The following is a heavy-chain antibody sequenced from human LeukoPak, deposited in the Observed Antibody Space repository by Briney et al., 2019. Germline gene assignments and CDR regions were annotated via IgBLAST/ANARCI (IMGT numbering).Heavy chain of an antibody. D-gene: IGHD6-13*01. CDR3: ARDSSSWLPGAFDI. V-gene: IGHV4-4*07. CDR2: IYTSGST. CDR1: GGSFSGYY. Sequence: SETLSLTCAVYGGSFSGYYWSWIRQPAGKGLEWIGRIYTSGSTNYNPSLKSRVTMSVDTSKNQLSLKLSSVTAADTAVYYCARDSSSWLPGAFDIWGQGTMVTVSS. J-gene: IGHJ3*02.